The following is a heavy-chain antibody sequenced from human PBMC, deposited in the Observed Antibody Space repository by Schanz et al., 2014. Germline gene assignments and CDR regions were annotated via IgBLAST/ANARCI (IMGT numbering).Heavy chain of an antibody. D-gene: IGHD3-10*01. CDR1: GYTFNNHG. J-gene: IGHJ4*02. CDR3: ARDRVSFVRGPLGVD. Sequence: QVQLVQSGGEVKKPGASATVSCKASGYTFNNHGISWVRQAPGQGLEWMGWISVYHGHTNYAEKVHGRVTMTTDTPTTTAYMELRSLISYDTAVYYCARDRVSFVRGPLGVDCGQGTQVIVSS. V-gene: IGHV1-18*01. CDR2: ISVYHGHT.